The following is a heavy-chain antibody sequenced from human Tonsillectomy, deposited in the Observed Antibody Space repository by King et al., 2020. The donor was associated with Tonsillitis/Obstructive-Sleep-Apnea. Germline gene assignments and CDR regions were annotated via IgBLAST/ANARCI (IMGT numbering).Heavy chain of an antibody. J-gene: IGHJ5*02. CDR1: GGSITSHY. Sequence: VQLQESGPGLVKPSGTLSLTCTVSGGSITSHYWGWIRQPPGKGLEWIGHISDSGGTHSTPPPKSRVTISVDTSKNRFSLNLTSVTAADTAVYYCARGRWDITGTQFDPWGQGTLVTVSS. CDR3: ARGRWDITGTQFDP. CDR2: ISDSGGT. D-gene: IGHD1-7*01. V-gene: IGHV4-59*11.